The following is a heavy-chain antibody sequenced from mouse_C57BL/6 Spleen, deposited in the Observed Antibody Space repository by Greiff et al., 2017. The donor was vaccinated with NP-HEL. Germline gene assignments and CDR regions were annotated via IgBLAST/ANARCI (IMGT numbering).Heavy chain of an antibody. CDR1: GFTFSDYG. Sequence: EVQVVESGGGLVKPGGSLKLSCAASGFTFSDYGMHWVRQAPEKGLEWVAYISSGSSTIYYADTVKGRFTISRDNAKNTLFLQMTSLRSEDTAMYYCARHGSSRWYFDVWGTGTTVTVSS. CDR2: ISSGSSTI. J-gene: IGHJ1*03. D-gene: IGHD1-1*01. V-gene: IGHV5-17*01. CDR3: ARHGSSRWYFDV.